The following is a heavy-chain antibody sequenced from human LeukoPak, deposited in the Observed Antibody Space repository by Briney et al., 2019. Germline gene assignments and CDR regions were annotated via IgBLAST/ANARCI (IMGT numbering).Heavy chain of an antibody. CDR2: ITKNGDRT. J-gene: IGHJ4*02. CDR3: VNLYGDHTRVDY. V-gene: IGHV3-64D*06. Sequence: GSLRLSCSASGFTFSPYVMHWVRQAPGKGLQYVSAITKNGDRTYYADSVKGRFTISRDNSRNTVYLQMNSLRAEDTAVYYCVNLYGDHTRVDYWGQGTLVTVSS. CDR1: GFTFSPYV. D-gene: IGHD4-17*01.